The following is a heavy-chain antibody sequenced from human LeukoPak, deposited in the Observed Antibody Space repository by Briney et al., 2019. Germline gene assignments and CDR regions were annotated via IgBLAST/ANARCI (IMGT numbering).Heavy chain of an antibody. CDR2: ISSSSSYI. CDR1: GFTFSSYS. V-gene: IGHV3-21*01. Sequence: GGSLRLSCAASGFTFSSYSMNWVRQAPGKGLEWVSSISSSSSYIYYADSVKGRFTISRDNAENSLYLQMNSLRAEDTAVYYCARAIADTAMAPDYWGQGTLVTVSS. D-gene: IGHD5-18*01. CDR3: ARAIADTAMAPDY. J-gene: IGHJ4*02.